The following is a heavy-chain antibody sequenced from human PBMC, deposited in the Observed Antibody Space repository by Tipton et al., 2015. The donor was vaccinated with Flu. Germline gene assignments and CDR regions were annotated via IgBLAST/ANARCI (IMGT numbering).Heavy chain of an antibody. V-gene: IGHV4-34*01. Sequence: LRLSCAVYGGSFSGYYWSWIRQPPGKGLEWIGEINHRGSTNYNPSLKSRVTISVDTSKNQFSLKLSSVTAADTAVYYCARALPHTGYSSSWHDYWGQGTLVTVSS. CDR1: GGSFSGYY. CDR3: ARALPHTGYSSSWHDY. CDR2: INHRGST. D-gene: IGHD6-13*01. J-gene: IGHJ4*02.